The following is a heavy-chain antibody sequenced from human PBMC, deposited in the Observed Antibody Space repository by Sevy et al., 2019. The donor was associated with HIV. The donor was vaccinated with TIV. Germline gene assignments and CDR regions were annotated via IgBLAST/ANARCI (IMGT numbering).Heavy chain of an antibody. V-gene: IGHV3-33*01. Sequence: GGSLRLSCAASGFTFSSYGMHWVRQAPGKGLEWVAVIWYDGSNKYYADSVKARFTISRDNSKNTLYLQMNSLRADDTAVYYCARDRDYYDSSGYFDYWGQGTLVTVSS. D-gene: IGHD3-22*01. CDR1: GFTFSSYG. CDR2: IWYDGSNK. CDR3: ARDRDYYDSSGYFDY. J-gene: IGHJ4*02.